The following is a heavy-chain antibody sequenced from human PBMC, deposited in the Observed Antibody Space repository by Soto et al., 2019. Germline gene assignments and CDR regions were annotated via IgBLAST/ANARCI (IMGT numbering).Heavy chain of an antibody. CDR2: INAGNGNT. CDR3: ARDRYCSSTSCYASRGDDYYYYGMDV. V-gene: IGHV1-3*01. D-gene: IGHD2-2*01. J-gene: IGHJ6*02. Sequence: ASVKVSCKASGYTFTSYAMHWVLQAPGQRLEWMGWINAGNGNTKYSQKFQGRVTITRDTSASTAYMELSSLRSEDTAVYYCARDRYCSSTSCYASRGDDYYYYGMDVWGQGTTVTVSS. CDR1: GYTFTSYA.